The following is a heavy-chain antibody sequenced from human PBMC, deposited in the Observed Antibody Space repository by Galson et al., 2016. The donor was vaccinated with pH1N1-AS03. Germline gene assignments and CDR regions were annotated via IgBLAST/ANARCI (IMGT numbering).Heavy chain of an antibody. J-gene: IGHJ4*02. V-gene: IGHV4-59*01. Sequence: ETLSLTCTVSGGSITSYHWSWIRQPPGKGLEWIGHVYSPGRSKYNPSLKSRVTLSLDTTTNQFSLKMTSVTPADTAIYYCARMTYNEVLDSWGQGRPVTVPS. CDR3: ARMTYNEVLDS. CDR2: VYSPGRS. CDR1: GGSITSYH. D-gene: IGHD1-14*01.